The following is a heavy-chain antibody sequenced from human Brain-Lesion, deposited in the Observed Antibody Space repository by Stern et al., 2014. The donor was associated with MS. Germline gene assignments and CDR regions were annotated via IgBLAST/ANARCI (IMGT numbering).Heavy chain of an antibody. V-gene: IGHV4-39*01. D-gene: IGHD5-18*01. J-gene: IGHJ4*02. Sequence: QVQLVESGPGLVKPSDTLSLTCSLSGDSLSSSTFYWGWIRQPPGKGPEWIGSVYYSGNTYYHPSLKSRVTISVDTSKNQFSLRLTSVTAADTAVYYCARHQLGYGYAYLRYWGQGTLVTVSS. CDR3: ARHQLGYGYAYLRY. CDR2: VYYSGNT. CDR1: GDSLSSSTFY.